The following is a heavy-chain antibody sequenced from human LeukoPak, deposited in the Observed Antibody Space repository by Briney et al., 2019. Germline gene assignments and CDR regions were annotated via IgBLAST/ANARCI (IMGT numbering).Heavy chain of an antibody. CDR2: IYSGGST. CDR1: GFTFSSYA. Sequence: GGSLRLSCAASGFTFSSYAMSWVRQAPGKGLEWVSVIYSGGSTYYADSVKGRFTISRDNSKNTLYLQMNSLRAEDTAVYYCARERIAVALGAFDIWGQGTMVTVSS. J-gene: IGHJ3*02. V-gene: IGHV3-53*01. CDR3: ARERIAVALGAFDI. D-gene: IGHD6-19*01.